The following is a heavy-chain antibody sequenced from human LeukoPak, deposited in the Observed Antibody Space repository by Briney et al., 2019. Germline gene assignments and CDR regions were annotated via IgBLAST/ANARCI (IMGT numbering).Heavy chain of an antibody. Sequence: ASVKVSCKASGYTFTSYGISWVRQAPGQGIEWMGWISAYNGNTNYAQKLQGRVTMTTDTSTSTAYTELRSLRSDDTAVYYCARDSPSDYYGSGSYYTLFDYWGQGTLVTVSS. J-gene: IGHJ4*02. D-gene: IGHD3-10*01. CDR2: ISAYNGNT. CDR1: GYTFTSYG. CDR3: ARDSPSDYYGSGSYYTLFDY. V-gene: IGHV1-18*04.